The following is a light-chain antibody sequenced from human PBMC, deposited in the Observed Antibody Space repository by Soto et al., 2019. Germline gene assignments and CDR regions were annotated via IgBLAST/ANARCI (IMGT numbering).Light chain of an antibody. V-gene: IGKV1-5*03. CDR3: QHYYSYSGT. J-gene: IGKJ2*01. CDR2: KAT. CDR1: QSVDIW. Sequence: DLQMTQSPSTLSASVGDTVTITCRASQSVDIWLAWYQQKPGKAPKVLIYKATFLQRGVPSRFSGSGSGIEFTLTISSLQPDDFATYYCQHYYSYSGTFGQGTKLEIK.